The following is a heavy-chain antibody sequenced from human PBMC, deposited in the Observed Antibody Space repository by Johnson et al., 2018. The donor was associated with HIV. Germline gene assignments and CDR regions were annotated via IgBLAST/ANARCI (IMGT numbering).Heavy chain of an antibody. CDR1: GFTFSDYA. D-gene: IGHD5-18*01. V-gene: IGHV3-30-3*01. CDR2: ISYDGSNK. Sequence: VQLVESGGGLAKPAWSPRLSCAASGFTFSDYAMHWVRQAPGKGLDWVAVISYDGSNKHYADSVKGRFTISRDNSKNTLYLQMNSLRAEDTALFYCARGTTAMGDDVFDIWGQGTMVTVSS. J-gene: IGHJ3*02. CDR3: ARGTTAMGDDVFDI.